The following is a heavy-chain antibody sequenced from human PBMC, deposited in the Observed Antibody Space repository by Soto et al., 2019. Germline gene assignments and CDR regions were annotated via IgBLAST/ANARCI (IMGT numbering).Heavy chain of an antibody. D-gene: IGHD4-17*01. J-gene: IGHJ6*02. CDR1: GFSFSYYA. CDR2: ISKDGSKK. V-gene: IGHV3-30*18. Sequence: QVQLVESGGGVVQPGSSLRLSCAASGFSFSYYAMHWVRQAPGKGLEWVAVISKDGSKKYYAASVKGRFTISRDNSKTTLYLQMASLRAEDTAVFYCAKKGDYGDYSYYYGMDVWGQGTTVTVSS. CDR3: AKKGDYGDYSYYYGMDV.